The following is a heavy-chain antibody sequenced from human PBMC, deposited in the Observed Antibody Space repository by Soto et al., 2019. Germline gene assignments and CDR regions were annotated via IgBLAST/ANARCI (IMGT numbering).Heavy chain of an antibody. V-gene: IGHV3-23*01. J-gene: IGHJ1*01. CDR3: AKDRVGGPEPVPPYLAGYFQP. CDR1: GFTFSSYA. D-gene: IGHD6-13*01. Sequence: EVQLLESGGGLVQPGGSLRLSCAASGFTFSSYAMSWVRQAPGKGLEWVSAISGSGGSTYYADSVKGRFTISRDNSKKTVYLPNNHPEGRETAVYYRAKDRVGGPEPVPPYLAGYFQPLGQGTLVTVSS. CDR2: ISGSGGST.